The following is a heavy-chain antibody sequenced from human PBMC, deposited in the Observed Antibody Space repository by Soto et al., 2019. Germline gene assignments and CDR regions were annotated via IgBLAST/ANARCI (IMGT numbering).Heavy chain of an antibody. Sequence: QAQLVQSGAEVREPGASVKVSCKASGYSFTGLDINWVRQTTGQGLEWMGWMQPSSGRTGYAQKFQGRVTMTRDTSINTAYMELSSLTSDDTAFYYCARGVTAGVDYWGQGTLVTVSS. J-gene: IGHJ4*02. CDR2: MQPSSGRT. V-gene: IGHV1-8*01. CDR3: ARGVTAGVDY. CDR1: GYSFTGLD. D-gene: IGHD1-26*01.